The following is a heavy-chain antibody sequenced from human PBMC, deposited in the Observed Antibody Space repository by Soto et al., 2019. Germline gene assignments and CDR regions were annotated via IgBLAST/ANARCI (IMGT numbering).Heavy chain of an antibody. CDR1: GGSISSSSYY. Sequence: PSETLSLTCTVSGGSISSSSYYWGWIRQPPGKGLEWIGSIYYSGSTYYNPSLKSRVTISVDTSKNQFSLKLSSVTAADTAVYYCARERAVGIAVALNWFDPWGQGTLVTVSS. D-gene: IGHD6-19*01. CDR3: ARERAVGIAVALNWFDP. J-gene: IGHJ5*02. CDR2: IYYSGST. V-gene: IGHV4-39*02.